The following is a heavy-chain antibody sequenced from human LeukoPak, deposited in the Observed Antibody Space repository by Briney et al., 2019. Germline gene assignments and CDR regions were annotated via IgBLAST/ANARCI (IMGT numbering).Heavy chain of an antibody. CDR3: ARGRSYGFDFDS. V-gene: IGHV4-61*01. D-gene: IGHD5-18*01. CDR2: KYYSGST. Sequence: SETLSLTCDVSGVSINTCCYYWTWIRQPPGKGLEWIGYKYYSGSTRYNSSLRSRLTISLDTSKNQFSLRLTSATAADTAVYYCARGRSYGFDFDSWGPGTLVIVSS. J-gene: IGHJ5*01. CDR1: GVSINTCCYY.